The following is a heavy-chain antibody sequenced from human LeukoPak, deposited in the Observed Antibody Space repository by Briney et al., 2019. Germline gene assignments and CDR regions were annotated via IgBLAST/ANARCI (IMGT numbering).Heavy chain of an antibody. D-gene: IGHD6-19*01. CDR3: ARGVEQWLPPGEEY. CDR1: GFSFSSCE. CDR2: ISNSGSTI. J-gene: IGHJ4*02. V-gene: IGHV3-48*03. Sequence: GGSLRLSCAASGFSFSSCEMNWVRQPPGKGLEWLSYISNSGSTIYYAHSVKGRFTISRDNADNSLYLEMNSLRAEDTAVYYCARGVEQWLPPGEEYWGQGTLVTVSS.